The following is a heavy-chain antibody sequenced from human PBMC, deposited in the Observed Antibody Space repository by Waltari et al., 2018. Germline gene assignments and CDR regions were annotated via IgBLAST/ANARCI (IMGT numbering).Heavy chain of an antibody. D-gene: IGHD3-10*01. CDR2: IYSGVST. J-gene: IGHJ5*02. CDR3: ARRFIGGRFDP. V-gene: IGHV3-53*01. Sequence: VQLVESGGSLIQPGGSRRLSCSDSGFTVRRNYLDWVRQATGKGLEWFSVIYSGVSTYYADSVKGRFTISRDNSKNTLYLQMNSLRAEDTAVYYFARRFIGGRFDPWGQGTLVTFSS. CDR1: GFTVRRNY.